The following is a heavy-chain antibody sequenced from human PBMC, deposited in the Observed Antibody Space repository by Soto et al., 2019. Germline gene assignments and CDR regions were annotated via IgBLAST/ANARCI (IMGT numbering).Heavy chain of an antibody. D-gene: IGHD5-12*01. CDR1: GFTFSSYG. J-gene: IGHJ4*02. CDR3: ARASLVVATDLAY. Sequence: QVQLVESGGGVVQPGRSLRLSCAASGFTFSSYGMHWVRQAPGKGLEWVAVKWYDGSNKYYADSVKGRFTISRDNSKNTLYLQMNSLRAEDTAVYYCARASLVVATDLAYWGQGTLVTVSS. CDR2: KWYDGSNK. V-gene: IGHV3-33*01.